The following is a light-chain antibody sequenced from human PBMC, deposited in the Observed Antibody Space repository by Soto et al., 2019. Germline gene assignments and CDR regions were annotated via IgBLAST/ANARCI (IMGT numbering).Light chain of an antibody. CDR2: KTS. J-gene: IGKJ5*01. CDR3: QQSSRAPVT. Sequence: DIQLTQSPSSLSVSVGDRVTITCRASQTISNYVNWYQQRQGKAPKVIIYKTSTLQSGAPSRFRGSGSGTDFTLTIDSLQPEDVATYYCQQSSRAPVTFGQGTRLDIK. V-gene: IGKV1-39*01. CDR1: QTISNY.